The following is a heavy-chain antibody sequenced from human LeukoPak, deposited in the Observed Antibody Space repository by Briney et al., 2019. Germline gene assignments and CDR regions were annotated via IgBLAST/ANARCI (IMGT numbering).Heavy chain of an antibody. V-gene: IGHV4-59*08. CDR1: GGSISSYY. Sequence: SETLSLTCTVSGGSISSYYWSWIRQPPGKGLEWIGYIYFSGTTNYNPSLKSRVTVLVDTSKNQFSLKLRSVTAADTAVYYCARSKAHLSTSWYGSWFDPWGQGTLVTVSS. J-gene: IGHJ5*02. CDR3: ARSKAHLSTSWYGSWFDP. CDR2: IYFSGTT. D-gene: IGHD2-2*01.